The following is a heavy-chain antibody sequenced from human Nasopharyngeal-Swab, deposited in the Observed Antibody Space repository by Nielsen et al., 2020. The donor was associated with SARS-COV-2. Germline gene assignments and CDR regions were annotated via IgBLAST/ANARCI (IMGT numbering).Heavy chain of an antibody. D-gene: IGHD6-19*01. CDR1: GGSINTYY. CDR2: ITYSGST. Sequence: SETLSLTCTVSGGSINTYYWSWIRQPPGKGLEWIGYITYSGSTTYNPALKSRVTISIDTSKNQFSLNLNSVTAADPAVYYCAKNGVGWSFDYWGQGTLVTVSS. CDR3: AKNGVGWSFDY. V-gene: IGHV4-59*08. J-gene: IGHJ4*02.